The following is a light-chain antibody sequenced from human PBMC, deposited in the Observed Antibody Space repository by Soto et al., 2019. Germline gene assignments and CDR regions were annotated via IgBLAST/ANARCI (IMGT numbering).Light chain of an antibody. CDR2: DAS. Sequence: EIVLTQSPGTLSLSPGERATLSCRASESVNNNYLAWYQQKPGQAPRLLIDDASRRATGIPDRFGGSGSGTDFTLTISRLEPEDFAVYYCQQYGSSPWTFGQGTKVDIK. J-gene: IGKJ1*01. V-gene: IGKV3-20*01. CDR1: ESVNNNY. CDR3: QQYGSSPWT.